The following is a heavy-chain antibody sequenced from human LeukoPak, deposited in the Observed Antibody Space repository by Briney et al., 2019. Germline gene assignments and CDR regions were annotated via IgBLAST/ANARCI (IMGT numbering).Heavy chain of an antibody. D-gene: IGHD2-21*02. CDR1: GFTFSAYH. Sequence: GGSLRLSCASSGFTFSAYHMNWVRQAPGKGLEWVAHINPDGRDTYYVDSVKGRFTISRDNAQNSMYLQMNSLRVEDTAVYYCTSWGDTTAEYFQRWGQGTLVTVSS. CDR3: TSWGDTTAEYFQR. J-gene: IGHJ1*01. CDR2: INPDGRDT. V-gene: IGHV3-7*01.